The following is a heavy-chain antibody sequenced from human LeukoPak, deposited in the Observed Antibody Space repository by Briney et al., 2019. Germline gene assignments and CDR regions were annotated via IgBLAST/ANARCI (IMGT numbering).Heavy chain of an antibody. Sequence: SETLPLTCTMSGDSISLYYWTWIRQPAGKGLEWIARIHTSGNTNYNHSLKSRVTISVDTSKNQFSLKLSSVIAADTAVYYCARESYDSGEFSWGQGSLVTVSS. CDR2: IHTSGNT. J-gene: IGHJ5*02. V-gene: IGHV4-4*07. CDR1: GDSISLYY. CDR3: ARESYDSGEFS. D-gene: IGHD3-22*01.